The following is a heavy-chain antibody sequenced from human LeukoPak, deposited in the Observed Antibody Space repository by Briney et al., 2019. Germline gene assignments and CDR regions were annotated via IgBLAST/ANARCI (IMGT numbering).Heavy chain of an antibody. V-gene: IGHV3-21*01. D-gene: IGHD2-2*01. J-gene: IGHJ4*02. CDR1: GFTFSSYS. Sequence: GGSLRLSCAASGFTFSSYSMNWVRQAPGKGLEWVSSISSSSSYIYYADSVKGRFTISRDNAKNSLYLQMNSLRAEDTAVYYCASWGGLAPAAPYNDYWGQGTLVTVSS. CDR3: ASWGGLAPAAPYNDY. CDR2: ISSSSSYI.